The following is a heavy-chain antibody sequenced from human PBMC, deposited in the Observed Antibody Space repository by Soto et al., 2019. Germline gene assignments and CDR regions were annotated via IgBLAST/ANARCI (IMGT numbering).Heavy chain of an antibody. J-gene: IGHJ4*02. Sequence: ASVKVSCKASGYTFSSYYMNWVRQAPGQGLEWLGRISPSGGNTNYAQRFLGRVTMTTDTSTSTAYMELSRLRSDDTAVYYCARSPGGVVTAMYYFDYWGQGTLVTVSS. D-gene: IGHD2-21*02. CDR1: GYTFSSYY. CDR3: ARSPGGVVTAMYYFDY. CDR2: ISPSGGNT. V-gene: IGHV1-46*01.